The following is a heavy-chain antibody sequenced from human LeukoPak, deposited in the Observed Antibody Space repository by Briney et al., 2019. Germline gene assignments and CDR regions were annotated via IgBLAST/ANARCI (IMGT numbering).Heavy chain of an antibody. CDR3: ARDQGPDAFDI. V-gene: IGHV3-21*01. CDR1: GFTFSSYS. Sequence: GGSLRLSCAASGFTFSSYSMNWVRQAPGKGLEWVSSISSSSSYIYYADSVKGRFTISRDNAKNSLYLQMNSLRAEDTAVYYCARDQGPDAFDIWGQGTMVSVSS. CDR2: ISSSSSYI. J-gene: IGHJ3*02.